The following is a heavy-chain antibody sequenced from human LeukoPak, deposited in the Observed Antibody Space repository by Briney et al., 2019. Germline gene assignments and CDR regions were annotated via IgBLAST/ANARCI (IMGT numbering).Heavy chain of an antibody. Sequence: SETLSLTCTVSGGSISSSSYYWGWIRQPPGKGLEWIGSIYYSGSTYYNPSLKSRLTMSVDTSKNQFSLKLNSVTAADTAVYYCARDYSYPDYWGQGTLVTVSS. CDR1: GGSISSSSYY. D-gene: IGHD5-18*01. CDR2: IYYSGST. V-gene: IGHV4-39*07. CDR3: ARDYSYPDY. J-gene: IGHJ4*02.